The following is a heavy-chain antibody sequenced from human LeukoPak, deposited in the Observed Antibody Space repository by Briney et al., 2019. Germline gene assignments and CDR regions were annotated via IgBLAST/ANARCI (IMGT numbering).Heavy chain of an antibody. D-gene: IGHD2-2*01. J-gene: IGHJ4*02. V-gene: IGHV3-21*01. CDR1: GFTFSTYS. CDR3: ARRYCSSTNCYALDY. CDR2: ISNSGSYI. Sequence: GGSLRLSCAASGFTFSTYSMNWVRQAPGKGLEWVSSISNSGSYIYHADSLQGRFTISGDNANNSLFLQMNSLRAEDTAVYYCARRYCSSTNCYALDYWGQGTLVTVSS.